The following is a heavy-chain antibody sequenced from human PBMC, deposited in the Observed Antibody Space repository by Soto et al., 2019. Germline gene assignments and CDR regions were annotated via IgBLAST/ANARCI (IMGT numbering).Heavy chain of an antibody. J-gene: IGHJ6*02. V-gene: IGHV3-23*01. CDR1: GFTFSSYA. CDR3: ARSDFWSGSKYPLYYYYGMDV. Sequence: EVQLLESGGGLVQPGGSLRLSCAASGFTFSSYAMSWVRQAPGKGLEWVSAISGSGGSTYYADSVKGRFTISRDNSKNTLYLQMNSLRAEDTAVYYCARSDFWSGSKYPLYYYYGMDVWGQGTTVTVSS. CDR2: ISGSGGST. D-gene: IGHD3-3*01.